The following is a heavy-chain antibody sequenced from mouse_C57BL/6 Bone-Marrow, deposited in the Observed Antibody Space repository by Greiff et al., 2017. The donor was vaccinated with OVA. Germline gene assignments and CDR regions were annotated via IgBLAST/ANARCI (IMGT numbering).Heavy chain of an antibody. CDR1: GYTFTDYE. D-gene: IGHD1-1*01. J-gene: IGHJ1*03. CDR3: TRRTTEDWYFDV. CDR2: IDPETGGT. Sequence: QVHVKQSGAELVRPGASVTLSCKASGYTFTDYEMHWVKQTPVHGLEWIGAIDPETGGTAYNQKFKGKAILTADKSSSTAYMELRSLTSEDSAVYYCTRRTTEDWYFDVWGTGTTVTVSS. V-gene: IGHV1-15*01.